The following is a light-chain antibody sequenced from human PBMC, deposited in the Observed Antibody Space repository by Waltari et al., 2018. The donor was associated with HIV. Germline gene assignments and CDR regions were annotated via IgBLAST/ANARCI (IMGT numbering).Light chain of an antibody. V-gene: IGKV1-39*01. Sequence: DIQMTQSPSSLSASVGDRVTITGRASLSISSYLTWYQQKPGKAPKLLIYAASALQSGVPSRFSGSGSGTDFTLTISNLQPEDSATYFCQQSYNIPRTFGQGTQL. J-gene: IGKJ2*01. CDR1: LSISSY. CDR3: QQSYNIPRT. CDR2: AAS.